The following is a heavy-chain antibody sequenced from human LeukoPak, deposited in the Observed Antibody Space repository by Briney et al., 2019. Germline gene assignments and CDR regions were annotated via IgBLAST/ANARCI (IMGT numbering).Heavy chain of an antibody. CDR2: IFHSGST. CDR1: SFSISTCFW. Sequence: TSETLSLTCAVYSFSISTCFWWSWLRQPPGKGLEWIGEIFHSGSTNYNPSLKSRLTISVDKSKSQFSLNLNSVTAAHTAVYYSASQRICSGWYPLGYWGQGTLVTVSS. D-gene: IGHD6-19*01. J-gene: IGHJ4*02. V-gene: IGHV4-4*02. CDR3: ASQRICSGWYPLGY.